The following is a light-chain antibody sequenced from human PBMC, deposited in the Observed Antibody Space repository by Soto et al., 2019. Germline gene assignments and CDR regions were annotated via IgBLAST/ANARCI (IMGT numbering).Light chain of an antibody. Sequence: EVVLPESPGPLSLSAGETSPLPCRASQSVSNNYLAWYQQKPGQAPRLLIYGASNRATGIPDRFSGSGSGTDFTLTISRLQPEDFATYYCLQLYNFSWTFGQGTKVDIK. CDR1: QSVSNNY. V-gene: IGKV3-20*01. CDR3: LQLYNFSWT. J-gene: IGKJ1*01. CDR2: GAS.